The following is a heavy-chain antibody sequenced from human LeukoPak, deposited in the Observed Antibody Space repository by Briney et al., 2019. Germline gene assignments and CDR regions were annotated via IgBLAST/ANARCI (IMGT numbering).Heavy chain of an antibody. CDR3: ARDGRRGPDCNGGGCYFVPGQ. Sequence: GGSLRLSCAASGFTVSSNYMSWVRQAPGKGLEGVSVIYTGGNTYYADSVKGRFTISRDSSKNTLYLQMNSLRGEDTAVYYCARDGRRGPDCNGGGCYFVPGQWGQGTVVTVSS. CDR1: GFTVSSNY. CDR2: IYTGGNT. V-gene: IGHV3-66*01. D-gene: IGHD2-15*01. J-gene: IGHJ4*02.